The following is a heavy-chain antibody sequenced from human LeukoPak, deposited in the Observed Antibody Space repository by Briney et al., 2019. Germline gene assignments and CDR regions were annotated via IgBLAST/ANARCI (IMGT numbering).Heavy chain of an antibody. D-gene: IGHD5-24*01. CDR3: ARIRDGYNDAYDI. J-gene: IGHJ3*02. Sequence: ASVKVSCKASVYTFSNSYIHWVRQAPGQVLEWMGLINPDGGNTNYAQNFQGRVTLTRDTSTSTVYMELSSLRSEDTAIYYCARIRDGYNDAYDIWGQGTVVTVPS. V-gene: IGHV1-46*01. CDR1: VYTFSNSY. CDR2: INPDGGNT.